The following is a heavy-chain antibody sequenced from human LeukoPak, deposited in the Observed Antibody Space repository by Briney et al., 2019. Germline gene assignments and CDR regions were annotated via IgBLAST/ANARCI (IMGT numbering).Heavy chain of an antibody. V-gene: IGHV3-30*02. D-gene: IGHD7-27*01. CDR1: GFTFSRYT. Sequence: GGSLRLSCAVSGFTFSRYTMHWVRQAPGKGLEWVAFIRYDGSRTYYTDSVKGRFTISRDNSNNTLYLQMNSLRPEDTAVYFCAKDRSWGMNSAEYWGQGTLVTVSS. CDR2: IRYDGSRT. CDR3: AKDRSWGMNSAEY. J-gene: IGHJ4*02.